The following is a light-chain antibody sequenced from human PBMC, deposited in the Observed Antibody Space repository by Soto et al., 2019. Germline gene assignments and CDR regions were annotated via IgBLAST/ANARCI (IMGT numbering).Light chain of an antibody. CDR2: KVS. CDR1: QSINNW. V-gene: IGKV1-5*03. CDR3: QQYNTHCT. Sequence: DIQMTQSHSTLAASVGDRVTITCRASQSINNWLAWYQQKPGRAPKLLIYKVSSLESGVPSRFSGSGSGTEFTLTISSLLPDDFATYYCQQYNTHCTFGQGTKLDIK. J-gene: IGKJ1*01.